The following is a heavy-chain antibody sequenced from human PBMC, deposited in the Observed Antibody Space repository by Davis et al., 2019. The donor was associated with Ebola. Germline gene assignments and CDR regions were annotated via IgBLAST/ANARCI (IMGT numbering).Heavy chain of an antibody. J-gene: IGHJ4*02. CDR2: IYYSGST. V-gene: IGHV4-39*01. CDR3: ARGGRIAAQDFDY. CDR1: GDSISRYY. Sequence: SETLSLTCSVSGDSISRYYWSWIRQPPGKGLEWIGSIYYSGSTYYNPSLKSRVTISVDTSKNQFSLKLSSVTAADTAVYYCARGGRIAAQDFDYWGQGTLVTVSS. D-gene: IGHD6-6*01.